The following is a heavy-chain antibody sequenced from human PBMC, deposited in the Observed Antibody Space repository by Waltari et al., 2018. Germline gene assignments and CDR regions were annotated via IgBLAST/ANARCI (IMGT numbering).Heavy chain of an antibody. J-gene: IGHJ6*03. D-gene: IGHD3-3*01. V-gene: IGHV4-4*07. CDR3: ARVGTDSFWSGYWVYYYMDV. CDR1: GGSISSYY. Sequence: PGLVKPSETLSLTCTVSGGSISSYYWSWIRQPAGQGLEWIGRIYTSGSTNYHPSLKIRVTMSVDTSKTQFSLKLSSVTAADTAVYYCARVGTDSFWSGYWVYYYMDVWGKGTTVTVSS. CDR2: IYTSGST.